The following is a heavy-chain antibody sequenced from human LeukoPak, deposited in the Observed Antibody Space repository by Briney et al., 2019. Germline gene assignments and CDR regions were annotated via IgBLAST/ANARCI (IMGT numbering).Heavy chain of an antibody. V-gene: IGHV4-31*03. CDR1: GGSISSGGYY. CDR2: IYDSGST. J-gene: IGHJ4*02. D-gene: IGHD6-6*01. CDR3: ARGRSSDY. Sequence: TLSLTCTVSGGSISSGGYYWSWIRQHPGKGLEWIGYIYDSGSTYYNPSLKSRVTISVDTSKNQFSLKLSSVAVADTAVYYCARGRSSDYWGQGTLVTVSS.